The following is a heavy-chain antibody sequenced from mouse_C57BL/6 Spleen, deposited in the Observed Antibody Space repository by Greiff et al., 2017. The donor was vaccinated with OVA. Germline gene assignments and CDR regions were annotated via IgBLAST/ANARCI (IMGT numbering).Heavy chain of an antibody. D-gene: IGHD2-4*01. V-gene: IGHV1-81*01. CDR1: GYTFTSYG. CDR2: IYPRSGNT. Sequence: QVQLQQSGAELARPGASVKLSCKASGYTFTSYGISWVKQRTGQGLEWIGEIYPRSGNTYYNEKFKGKATLTADKSSSTAYMELRSLTSEDSAVYFCARGASMITTTDAYWYFDVWGTGTTVTVSS. CDR3: ARGASMITTTDAYWYFDV. J-gene: IGHJ1*03.